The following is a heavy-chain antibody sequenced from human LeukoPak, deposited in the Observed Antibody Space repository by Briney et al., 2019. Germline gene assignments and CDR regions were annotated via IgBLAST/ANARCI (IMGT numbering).Heavy chain of an antibody. V-gene: IGHV1-69*13. Sequence: PVASVKVSCKASGGTFSSYAISWVRQAPGQGLEWMGGIIPIFGTANYAQKFQGRVTITADESTSTAYMELSSLRSEDTAVYYCAKSGAYTSSSIDYWGQGTLVTVSS. CDR3: AKSGAYTSSSIDY. CDR2: IIPIFGTA. CDR1: GGTFSSYA. D-gene: IGHD6-6*01. J-gene: IGHJ4*02.